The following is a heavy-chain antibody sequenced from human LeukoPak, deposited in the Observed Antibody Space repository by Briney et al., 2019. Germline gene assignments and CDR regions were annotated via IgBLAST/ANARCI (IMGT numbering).Heavy chain of an antibody. J-gene: IGHJ6*02. D-gene: IGHD2-15*01. CDR2: IRSKGYRRTR. CDR1: GFTFGDHA. Sequence: GGSLRLSCLGSGFTFGDHAMRWVRHAPGKGLEWVVFIRSKGYRRTRENPVSVMGRFALSRDDPASIAYLQVNSQRTVDTAGYYCARGPTQLCIRNAMVVWGQGTRVTVFS. V-gene: IGHV3-49*04. CDR3: ARGPTQLCIRNAMVV.